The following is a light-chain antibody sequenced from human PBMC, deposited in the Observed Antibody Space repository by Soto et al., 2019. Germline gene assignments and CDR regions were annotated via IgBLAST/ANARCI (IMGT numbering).Light chain of an antibody. J-gene: IGKJ5*01. V-gene: IGKV3-11*01. CDR3: QHRMNWPLT. Sequence: EIVLTQSPATLSLSPGERATLSCRASQSVSSYLLWYQQKPGQAPRLLIYDAYNRASGTPARFSGSGSETDFTLTISSLEPEDFAVYYCQHRMNWPLTFGQGTRLEI. CDR2: DAY. CDR1: QSVSSY.